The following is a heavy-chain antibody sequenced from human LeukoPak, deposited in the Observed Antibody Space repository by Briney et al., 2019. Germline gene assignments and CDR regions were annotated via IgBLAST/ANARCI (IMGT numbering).Heavy chain of an antibody. CDR1: GFTFSSYV. J-gene: IGHJ5*02. CDR3: AKTLPERNGHYGWFDP. V-gene: IGHV3-23*01. Sequence: PGGSLRLSCAASGFTFSSYVMTWVRRAPLRGLEWIATISNSDSTTYYADSVKGRFTISRDNSKNTLYLQINSLRAEDTAVYYCAKTLPERNGHYGWFDPWGQGTLVTVSS. D-gene: IGHD1-1*01. CDR2: ISNSDSTT.